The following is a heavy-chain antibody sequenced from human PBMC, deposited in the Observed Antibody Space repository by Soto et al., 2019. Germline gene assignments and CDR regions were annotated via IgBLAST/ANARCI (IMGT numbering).Heavy chain of an antibody. CDR1: GYTFTTYG. D-gene: IGHD6-6*01. Sequence: VKVSCKASGYTFTTYGINWVRQAPGQGLEWMGWISVYNGNTNYAQKLQGRVTMTTDTSTSTAYMELRSLRSDDTAVYYCARDLIAARPGWFDPWGQGTLVTVSS. V-gene: IGHV1-18*01. CDR3: ARDLIAARPGWFDP. J-gene: IGHJ5*02. CDR2: ISVYNGNT.